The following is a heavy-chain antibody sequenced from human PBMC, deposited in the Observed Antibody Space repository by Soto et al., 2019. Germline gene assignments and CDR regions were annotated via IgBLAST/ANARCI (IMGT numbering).Heavy chain of an antibody. CDR3: ARWAAGYYYGMDV. Sequence: ASVKVSCKASGYTFTGYYMHWVRQAPGQGREWMGWINPNSGGTNYAQKFQGRVTMTRDTSISTAYMELSRLRSDDTAVYYCARWAAGYYYGMDVWGQGTTVTVSS. V-gene: IGHV1-2*02. CDR2: INPNSGGT. CDR1: GYTFTGYY. J-gene: IGHJ6*02. D-gene: IGHD6-19*01.